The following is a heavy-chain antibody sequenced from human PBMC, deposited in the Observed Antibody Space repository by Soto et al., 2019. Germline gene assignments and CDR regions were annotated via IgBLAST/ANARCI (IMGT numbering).Heavy chain of an antibody. J-gene: IGHJ6*02. D-gene: IGHD1-1*01. CDR1: GGSISSGYYY. CDR3: AQLNYYYGMDV. Sequence: SETLSLTCTVSGGSISSGYYYWSWIRQPPGKGLEWIGYIYYSGSTYYNPSLKSRVTISVDTSKNQFPLKLSSVTAADTAVYYCAQLNYYYGMDVWGQGTTVTVSS. CDR2: IYYSGST. V-gene: IGHV4-30-4*01.